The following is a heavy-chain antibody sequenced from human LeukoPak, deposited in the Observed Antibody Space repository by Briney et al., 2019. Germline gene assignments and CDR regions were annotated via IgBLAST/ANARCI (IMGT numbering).Heavy chain of an antibody. Sequence: SETLSLTCSVSGDSIDSLSYYWGWIRQPPGKGPDWIASIDYSGRTFYNPSLVSRVTISVDTSNNEFSLNLTSVTAADTAVYYCAKGEYDFWSGYYTGLQGSLELGAFDIWGQGTMVTVSS. J-gene: IGHJ3*02. CDR1: GDSIDSLSYY. D-gene: IGHD3-3*01. CDR2: IDYSGRT. V-gene: IGHV4-39*07. CDR3: AKGEYDFWSGYYTGLQGSLELGAFDI.